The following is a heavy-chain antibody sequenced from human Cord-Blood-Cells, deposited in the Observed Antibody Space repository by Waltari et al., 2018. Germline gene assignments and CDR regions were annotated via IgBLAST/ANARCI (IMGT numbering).Heavy chain of an antibody. V-gene: IGHV1-8*01. Sequence: QVQLVQSGAEVKKPGASVKVSCKASGYTFTSYDINWVRQATGQGLEWMGWMNPNSGNAGYAKKFQVRVTMTRNTSISTAYMELSSLRSEDTAVYYCARQKGPSPFYDYYYGMDVWGQGTTVTVAS. J-gene: IGHJ6*02. CDR3: ARQKGPSPFYDYYYGMDV. CDR1: GYTFTSYD. CDR2: MNPNSGNA.